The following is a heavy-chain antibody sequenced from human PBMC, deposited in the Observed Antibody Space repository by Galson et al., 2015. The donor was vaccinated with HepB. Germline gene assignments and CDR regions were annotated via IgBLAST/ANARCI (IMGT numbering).Heavy chain of an antibody. CDR3: AMEVSATGTVDI. Sequence: CAISGDSVSTNSAAWNWIRQSPSRGLEWLGRTYYRSRWYNGYAVSVKSRIVINADTSKNQFSLQLNSVTPEDTAVYYCAMEVSATGTVDIWGQGTMITVSS. J-gene: IGHJ3*02. CDR2: TYYRSRWYN. CDR1: GDSVSTNSAA. V-gene: IGHV6-1*01. D-gene: IGHD1-1*01.